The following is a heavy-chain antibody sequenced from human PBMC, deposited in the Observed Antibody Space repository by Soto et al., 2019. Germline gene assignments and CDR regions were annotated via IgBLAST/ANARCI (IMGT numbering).Heavy chain of an antibody. CDR3: AHRHDSSGWDYGMDV. D-gene: IGHD6-19*01. V-gene: IGHV2-5*01. J-gene: IGHJ6*02. CDR2: IYWNDDK. CDR1: GFSLSTSGVG. Sequence: QITLKESGPMLVRPTQTLTLTCTFSGFSLSTSGVGVAWIRQPPGKALEWLALIYWNDDKRYSPSLKSRLTITKDTSKNQVVLTMTNIDPVDTGTYYCAHRHDSSGWDYGMDVWGQGTTVTVSS.